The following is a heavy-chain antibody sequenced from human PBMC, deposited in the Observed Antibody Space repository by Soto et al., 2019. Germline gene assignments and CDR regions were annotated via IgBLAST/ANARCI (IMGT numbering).Heavy chain of an antibody. J-gene: IGHJ3*02. Sequence: ASVKVSCKASGYTFTSYAMHWVRQAPGQRLAWMGWINAGNGNTKYSQQFQGRVTITRDTSASTAYMELSSLRSEDTAEYCCGRRTGDLGEDAFDIWGQGTMVTVSS. CDR2: INAGNGNT. CDR1: GYTFTSYA. D-gene: IGHD7-27*01. CDR3: GRRTGDLGEDAFDI. V-gene: IGHV1-3*01.